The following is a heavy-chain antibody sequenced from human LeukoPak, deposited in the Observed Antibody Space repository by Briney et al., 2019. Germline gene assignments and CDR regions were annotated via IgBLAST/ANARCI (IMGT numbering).Heavy chain of an antibody. CDR3: AREDYYDSSGYYRLNWFDP. Sequence: ASVKVSCKASGYTFTGYYMHWVRQAPGQGLEWMGWINPNSGGTNYAQKFQGRVTMTRDTSISTAYMELSRLRSDDTAVYYCAREDYYDSSGYYRLNWFDPWGQGTLVTVSS. CDR1: GYTFTGYY. CDR2: INPNSGGT. D-gene: IGHD3-22*01. V-gene: IGHV1-2*02. J-gene: IGHJ5*02.